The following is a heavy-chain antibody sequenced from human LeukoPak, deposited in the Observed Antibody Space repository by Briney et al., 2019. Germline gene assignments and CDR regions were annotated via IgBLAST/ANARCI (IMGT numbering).Heavy chain of an antibody. Sequence: GGSLKLSCAASGFTFSGSAMHWVRQASGKGLGWVGHIRGKANSYATAYAASVKGRFTISRDDSKNTAYLQMNSLKTEDTAVYYCPRCSGGSCYNLGGAFDIWGPGTIVTVSS. D-gene: IGHD2-15*01. CDR2: IRGKANSYAT. CDR1: GFTFSGSA. V-gene: IGHV3-73*01. J-gene: IGHJ3*02. CDR3: PRCSGGSCYNLGGAFDI.